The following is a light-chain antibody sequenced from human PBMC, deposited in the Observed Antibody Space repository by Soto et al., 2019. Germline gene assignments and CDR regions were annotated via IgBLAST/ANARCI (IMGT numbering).Light chain of an antibody. J-gene: IGKJ1*01. CDR3: QQYGHSPWT. V-gene: IGKV3-20*01. CDR2: GAS. CDR1: QSVSSSY. Sequence: PWERVTLSCRASQSVSSSYLAWYQQKPGQAPRLLIYGASSRATGIPDRFSGSGSGTDFILTISRLEPEDFAVYYCQQYGHSPWTFGQGTKVDIK.